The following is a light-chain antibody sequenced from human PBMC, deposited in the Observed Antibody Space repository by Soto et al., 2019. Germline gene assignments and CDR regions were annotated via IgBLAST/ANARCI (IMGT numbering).Light chain of an antibody. J-gene: IGKJ2*01. CDR2: AAS. CDR1: QGISSY. Sequence: AILLTQSASSFSASTGDRVTITWGASQGISSYLAWYQQKPGKAPKLLVYAASTLQYGVPSRFSGSGYGTDFTLTINCLQSEDFATYFCQQYYTYPQTFGQGTKVDIK. CDR3: QQYYTYPQT. V-gene: IGKV1-8*01.